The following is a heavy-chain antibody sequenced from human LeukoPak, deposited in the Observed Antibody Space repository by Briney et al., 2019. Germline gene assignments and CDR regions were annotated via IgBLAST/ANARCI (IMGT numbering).Heavy chain of an antibody. V-gene: IGHV3-23*01. J-gene: IGHJ4*02. CDR1: GFGFKDAA. CDR3: VKDIQLSY. Sequence: QTGGSLRLSCAASGFGFKDAAMTWVRQAPGKALEWVSLISFSGANTYYADSVKGRFTISRDNSKSTVSLQMNSLRAEDTAMYYCVKDIQLSYWGQGTLVTVS. D-gene: IGHD3-16*02. CDR2: ISFSGANT.